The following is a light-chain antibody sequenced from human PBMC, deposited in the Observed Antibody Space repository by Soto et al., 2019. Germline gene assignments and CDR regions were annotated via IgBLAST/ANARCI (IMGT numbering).Light chain of an antibody. Sequence: QTMVTQEPSLTVSPGGTVTLTCASSTGAVTSGYYPNWFQQKPGQAPRPLIYSTSNKHSWTPARFSGSLLGGKAALTLSGVQPEDEAEYYCLLYYGGAVVFGGGTQLTVL. CDR3: LLYYGGAVV. J-gene: IGLJ2*01. CDR1: TGAVTSGYY. V-gene: IGLV7-43*01. CDR2: STS.